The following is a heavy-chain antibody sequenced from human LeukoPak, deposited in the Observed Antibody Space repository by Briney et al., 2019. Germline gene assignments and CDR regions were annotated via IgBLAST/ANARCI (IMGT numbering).Heavy chain of an antibody. J-gene: IGHJ4*02. CDR3: ARRHIAAASTLEY. CDR1: GGTVSGYH. CDR2: ICSTGST. D-gene: IGHD6-13*01. V-gene: IGHV4-59*02. Sequence: TPSETLSLTCTVSGGTVSGYHWGWIRQSPGKGLECIVYICSTGSTNYNPYLKSRLTISVATYKTQFSLKLSSVPAADTAVYYCARRHIAAASTLEYWGQGPLVTVSS.